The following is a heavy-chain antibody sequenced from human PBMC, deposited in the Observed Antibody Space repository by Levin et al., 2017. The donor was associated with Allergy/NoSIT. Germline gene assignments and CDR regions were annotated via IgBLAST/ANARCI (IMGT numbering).Heavy chain of an antibody. D-gene: IGHD2-2*01. CDR1: GFTFTSYA. J-gene: IGHJ4*02. CDR3: AKGVVPAAILFDY. CDR2: ISGSGGST. V-gene: IGHV3-23*01. Sequence: GGSLRLSCAASGFTFTSYAMSWVRQAPGKGLEWVSGISGSGGSTYYAESVKGRFTISRDNSKNTLYLQMNSLRGEDTAEYYCAKGVVPAAILFDYWGQGTLVTVSS.